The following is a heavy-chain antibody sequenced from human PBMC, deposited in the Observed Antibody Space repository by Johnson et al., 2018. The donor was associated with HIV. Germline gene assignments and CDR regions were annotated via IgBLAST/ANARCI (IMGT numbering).Heavy chain of an antibody. CDR3: ARRAYYYDSSGSHAFDI. V-gene: IGHV3-74*02. CDR1: GFTFSSYW. CDR2: INSDGSST. J-gene: IGHJ3*02. D-gene: IGHD3-22*01. Sequence: MLLVESGGGLVQPGGSLRLSCAASGFTFSSYWMHWVRQAPGKGLVWVSRINSDGSSTSYADSVKGRFTISRDNAKNTLYLQMNSLRAEDTAVYYCARRAYYYDSSGSHAFDIWGQGTMVTVSS.